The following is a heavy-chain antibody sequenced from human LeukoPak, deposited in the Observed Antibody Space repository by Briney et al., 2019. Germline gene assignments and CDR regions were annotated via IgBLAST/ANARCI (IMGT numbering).Heavy chain of an antibody. J-gene: IGHJ4*02. D-gene: IGHD2-15*01. CDR1: GFTFSSDA. CDR2: ISGSGGGT. Sequence: PGGSLRLSCIGTGFTFSSDAMGWVRQAPGKGLGWVSGISGSGGGTYYADSVKGRFTISRDDSKNTLYLQMNSLRVEDTAVYYCAKDRGRTWVQVANWGQGTLVTVSS. V-gene: IGHV3-23*01. CDR3: AKDRGRTWVQVAN.